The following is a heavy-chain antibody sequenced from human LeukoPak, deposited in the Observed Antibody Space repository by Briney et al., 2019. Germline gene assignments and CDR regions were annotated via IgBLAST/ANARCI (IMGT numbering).Heavy chain of an antibody. CDR2: IKSKADSETT. CDR1: RFTFSNAW. J-gene: IGHJ4*02. Sequence: GGSLRLSCADSRFTFSNAWMNWVRQAPGNGLEWVGRIKSKADSETTDYAAPVKGRFTISRDDSNNMVYLQMNSLKIEDTAVYYCAIDEPNYAPYDFDYWGQGTLVTVSS. CDR3: AIDEPNYAPYDFDY. V-gene: IGHV3-15*01. D-gene: IGHD4/OR15-4a*01.